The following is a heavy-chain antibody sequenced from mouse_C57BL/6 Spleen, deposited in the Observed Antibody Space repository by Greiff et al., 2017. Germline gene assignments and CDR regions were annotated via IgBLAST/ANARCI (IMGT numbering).Heavy chain of an antibody. J-gene: IGHJ2*01. CDR2: IDPSDSET. V-gene: IGHV1-52*01. D-gene: IGHD2-5*01. CDR3: ARGDYSNPSFDY. Sequence: VQLQQPGAELVRPGSSVKLSCKASGYTFTSYWMHWVKQRPIQGLEWIGNIDPSDSETHYNQKFKDKATLTVDKSSSTAYMQLSSLTSEDSAVYYCARGDYSNPSFDYWGQGTTLAVSS. CDR1: GYTFTSYW.